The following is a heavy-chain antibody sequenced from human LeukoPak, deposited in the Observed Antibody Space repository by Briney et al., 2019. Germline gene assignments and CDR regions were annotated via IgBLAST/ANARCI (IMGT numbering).Heavy chain of an antibody. CDR3: AREGGFCFGETCRYFDY. Sequence: GGSLRLSCAASGFTFSTFSMNWVRQAPGKGLEWVASINSNSYIYYADSVKGRFTISRDNAKSSLYLQMNSLGAEDTAVYYCAREGGFCFGETCRYFDYWGQGTLVTVSS. J-gene: IGHJ4*02. CDR1: GFTFSTFS. D-gene: IGHD2-15*01. V-gene: IGHV3-21*01. CDR2: INSNSYI.